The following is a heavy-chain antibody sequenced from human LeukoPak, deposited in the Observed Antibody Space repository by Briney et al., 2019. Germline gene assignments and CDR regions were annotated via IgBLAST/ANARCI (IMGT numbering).Heavy chain of an antibody. CDR3: AHSGNYYGSGSSSMDV. V-gene: IGHV2-5*02. CDR1: GFSLSTSGVG. D-gene: IGHD3-10*01. Sequence: SGPTLVKPTQTLTLTCTFSGFSLSTSGVGVGWICQPPGKALEWLALIYWDDDKRYSPSLKSRLTITKDTSKNQVVLTMTNMDPVDTATYYCAHSGNYYGSGSSSMDVWGEGTTVTVSS. CDR2: IYWDDDK. J-gene: IGHJ6*04.